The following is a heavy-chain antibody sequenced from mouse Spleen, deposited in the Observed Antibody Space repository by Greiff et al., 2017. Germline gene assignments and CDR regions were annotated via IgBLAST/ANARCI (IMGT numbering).Heavy chain of an antibody. V-gene: IGHV1-80*01. CDR2: IYPGDGDT. CDR3: ARRAYYSAYYAMDY. D-gene: IGHD2-12*01. CDR1: GYAFSSYW. J-gene: IGHJ4*01. Sequence: VQLQQSGAELVKPGASVKISCKASGYAFSSYWMNWVKQRPGKGLEWIGQIYPGDGDTNYNGKLKGKATLTADKSSSTAYMQLSSLTSEDSAVYFCARRAYYSAYYAMDYWGQGTSVTVSS.